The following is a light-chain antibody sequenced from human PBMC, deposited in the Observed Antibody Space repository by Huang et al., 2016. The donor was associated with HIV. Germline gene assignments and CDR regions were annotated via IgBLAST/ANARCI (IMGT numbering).Light chain of an antibody. CDR3: QQSYRTPQT. Sequence: IQMTQSPSSLSASVGDRVTITCRASQSISTYLNWYQQKPGKAPKVLMYATSTLLSGVPSRVSGSGSGTDFTLTIRNLQPEDFATYYCQQSYRTPQTFGQGTKLEIK. CDR1: QSISTY. J-gene: IGKJ2*01. CDR2: ATS. V-gene: IGKV1-39*01.